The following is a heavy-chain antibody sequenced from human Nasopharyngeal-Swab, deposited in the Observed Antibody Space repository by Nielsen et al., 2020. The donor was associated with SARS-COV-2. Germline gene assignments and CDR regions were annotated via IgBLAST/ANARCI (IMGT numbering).Heavy chain of an antibody. CDR3: ARDTGGPPNYFDP. D-gene: IGHD1-7*01. CDR1: GFTFSGYT. V-gene: IGHV3-21*01. CDR2: ISSTTPYI. Sequence: GGSLRLSCVASGFTFSGYTMNWVRQAPGKGLEWISSISSTTPYIYYADSVKGRFTISRDNAKNSPYLQMNFLRVEDTAMYYCARDTGGPPNYFDPWGQGTLVTVSS. J-gene: IGHJ5*02.